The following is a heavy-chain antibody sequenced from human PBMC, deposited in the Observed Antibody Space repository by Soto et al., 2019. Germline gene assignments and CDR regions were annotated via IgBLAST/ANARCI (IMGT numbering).Heavy chain of an antibody. D-gene: IGHD2-2*01. J-gene: IGHJ6*02. CDR2: IIPISGTA. V-gene: IGHV1-69*13. CDR1: GGTFSIYA. CDR3: ARSQGSSTSLEIYYYYYYGMDV. Sequence: SVKVSCKASGGTFSIYAISWVRQAPGQGLEWMGGIIPISGTANYAQKFQGRVTITADESTSTAYMELSSLRSEDTAVYYCARSQGSSTSLEIYYYYYYGMDVWGQGTTVTVSS.